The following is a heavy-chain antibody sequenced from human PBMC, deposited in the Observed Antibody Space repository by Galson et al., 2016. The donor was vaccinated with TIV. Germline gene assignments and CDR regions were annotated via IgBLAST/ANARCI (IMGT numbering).Heavy chain of an antibody. CDR3: LRGQGGNYKRYYFDQ. CDR1: GGIFNNYA. J-gene: IGHJ4*01. Sequence: SVKVSCKASGGIFNNYAINWVRQAPGQGLEWMGGILPTSATTNYAQKFQGRVTITTDESTGTGCMELTSLKSEDTAVYYCLRGQGGNYKRYYFDQWGPGTLVTVSS. D-gene: IGHD1-7*01. CDR2: ILPTSATT. V-gene: IGHV1-69*05.